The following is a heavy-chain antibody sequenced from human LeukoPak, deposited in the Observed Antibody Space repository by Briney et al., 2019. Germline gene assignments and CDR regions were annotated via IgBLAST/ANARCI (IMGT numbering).Heavy chain of an antibody. Sequence: GGSLRLSCAASGFTFDDYAMHWVRQAPRKGLEWVSGISWNSGSIGYADSVEGRFTISRDNAKNSLYLQMNSLRAEDTALYYCAKDRRMTTVTVSAFDIWGQGTMVTVSS. V-gene: IGHV3-9*01. CDR2: ISWNSGSI. CDR1: GFTFDDYA. J-gene: IGHJ3*02. CDR3: AKDRRMTTVTVSAFDI. D-gene: IGHD4-17*01.